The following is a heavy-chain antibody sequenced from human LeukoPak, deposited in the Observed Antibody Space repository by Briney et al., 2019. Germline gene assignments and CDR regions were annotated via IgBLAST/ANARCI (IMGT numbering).Heavy chain of an antibody. CDR3: ARGALRYSDY. Sequence: PGGSLRLSCAASGFTFSSYTMNWVRQAPGKGLEWVSSISSSSSAIYYAASVKGRFTISRDNAKNSLYLQMNSLRDGDTAVYYCARGALRYSDYWGQGTLVTVSS. CDR1: GFTFSSYT. CDR2: ISSSSSAI. J-gene: IGHJ4*02. D-gene: IGHD3-9*01. V-gene: IGHV3-48*02.